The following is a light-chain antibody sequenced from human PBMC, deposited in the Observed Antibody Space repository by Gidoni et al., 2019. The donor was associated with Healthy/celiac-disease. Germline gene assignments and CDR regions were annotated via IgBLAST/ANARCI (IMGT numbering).Light chain of an antibody. Sequence: DIHITQSPSSLSASVGDRVTITCLASQDISNYLNWYQQKPGKDPKLLLYDASNLETGVPSRFGGSGSGTDFTLTISSLQPEDIATYYCQQYDNLPITFGQGTRLEIK. J-gene: IGKJ5*01. CDR3: QQYDNLPIT. V-gene: IGKV1-33*01. CDR2: DAS. CDR1: QDISNY.